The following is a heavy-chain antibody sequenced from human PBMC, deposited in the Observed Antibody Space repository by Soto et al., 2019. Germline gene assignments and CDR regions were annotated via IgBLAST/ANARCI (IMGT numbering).Heavy chain of an antibody. CDR2: IKKDGSDK. V-gene: IGHV3-7*01. Sequence: EVQLVESGGTLVQPGGSLRLSCAASGFTFSTYWMSWVRQAPGKGLEWVANIKKDGSDKYYVDSVKGRFTISRDNAKNSLDLQMNSLRVEDTAVYYCATSLIGGIAAAGGLTDWGQGTLVTVSS. CDR3: ATSLIGGIAAAGGLTD. D-gene: IGHD6-13*01. J-gene: IGHJ4*02. CDR1: GFTFSTYW.